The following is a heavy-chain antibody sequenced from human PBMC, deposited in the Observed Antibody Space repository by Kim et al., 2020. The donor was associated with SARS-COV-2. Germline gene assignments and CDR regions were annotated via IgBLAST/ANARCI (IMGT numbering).Heavy chain of an antibody. CDR2: INPSGGST. J-gene: IGHJ4*02. CDR1: GYTFTSYY. Sequence: ASVKVSCKASGYTFTSYYMHWVRQAPGQGLEWMGIINPSGGSTSYAQKFQGRVTMTRDTSTSTVYMELSSLRSEDTAVYYCARDREVVPAAPATFDYWGQGTLVTVSS. D-gene: IGHD2-2*01. CDR3: ARDREVVPAAPATFDY. V-gene: IGHV1-46*01.